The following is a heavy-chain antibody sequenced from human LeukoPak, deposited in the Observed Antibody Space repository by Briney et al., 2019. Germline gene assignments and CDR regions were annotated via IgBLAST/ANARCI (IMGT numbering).Heavy chain of an antibody. J-gene: IGHJ4*02. CDR1: GYTFPGHH. CDR2: INPKNGGT. Sequence: EASVKVSCKAPGYTFPGHHIHWVRQAPGQGLEWMGWINPKNGGTNYAQKFQGRVTMTRDTSINTAFMELSRLNSDDTAVYFCARDGYGGNSFDYWGQGTLVTVSS. D-gene: IGHD4-23*01. V-gene: IGHV1-2*02. CDR3: ARDGYGGNSFDY.